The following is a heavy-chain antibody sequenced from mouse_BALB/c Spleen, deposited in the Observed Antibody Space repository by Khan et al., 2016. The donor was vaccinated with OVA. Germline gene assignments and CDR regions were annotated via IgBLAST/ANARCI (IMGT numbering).Heavy chain of an antibody. Sequence: QVQLKESGPGLVAPSQSLSITCTVSGFSLTSYGVSWVRQPPGKGLEWLGVIWGEGNTNYHSALRSRLSISKDNSKCQVFLKLNSLQTGDTATYYSVKDRCYYAANYWGQGTSVTVSS. J-gene: IGHJ4*01. V-gene: IGHV2-3*01. CDR2: IWGEGNT. CDR1: GFSLTSYG. CDR3: VKDRCYYAANY.